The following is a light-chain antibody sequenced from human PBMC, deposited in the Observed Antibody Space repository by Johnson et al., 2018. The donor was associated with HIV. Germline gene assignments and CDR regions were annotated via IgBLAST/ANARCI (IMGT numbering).Light chain of an antibody. CDR2: ENN. Sequence: QSVLTQPPSVSAAPGQKVTISCSGSSSDMGNYAVSWYQQFPGTAPKLLIYENNKRPSGIPDRFSGSKSGTSATLGITGLQTGEESDYYCGTWDSSLSAFVCVTGTKVTVL. J-gene: IGLJ1*01. CDR1: SSDMGNYA. V-gene: IGLV1-51*02. CDR3: GTWDSSLSAFV.